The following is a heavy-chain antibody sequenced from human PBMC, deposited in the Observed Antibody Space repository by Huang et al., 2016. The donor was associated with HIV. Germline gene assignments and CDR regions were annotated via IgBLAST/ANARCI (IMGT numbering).Heavy chain of an antibody. Sequence: EVLLLESGGGLVQPGGSLRLSCVASGFTFSSYAMSWVRQAPGKGVEWGSGFTDGINNRDYAHSVKGRFAVSRDESTNTLYLQMNSLRAEDTAVYYCAKDADTSGYDVLGPFGSWGQGTLVTVSS. D-gene: IGHD3-3*01. CDR1: GFTFSSYA. V-gene: IGHV3-23*01. CDR2: FTDGINNR. CDR3: AKDADTSGYDVLGPFGS. J-gene: IGHJ4*02.